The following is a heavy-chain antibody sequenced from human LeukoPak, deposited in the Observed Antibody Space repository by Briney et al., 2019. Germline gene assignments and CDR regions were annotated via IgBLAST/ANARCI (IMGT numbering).Heavy chain of an antibody. Sequence: PGGSLRLXCAASGFTFSSYAMSWVRQAPGKGLEWVLAISGSGGSTYYADSVKGRFTISRDNSKNTLYLQMNSLRAEDTAVYYCAKTYDFWSGYPEDYWGQGTLVTVSS. J-gene: IGHJ4*02. CDR2: ISGSGGST. CDR1: GFTFSSYA. V-gene: IGHV3-23*01. D-gene: IGHD3-3*01. CDR3: AKTYDFWSGYPEDY.